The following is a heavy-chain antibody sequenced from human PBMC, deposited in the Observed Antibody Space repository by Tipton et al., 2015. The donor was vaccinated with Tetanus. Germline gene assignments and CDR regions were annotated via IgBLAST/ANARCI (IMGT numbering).Heavy chain of an antibody. CDR2: ISWNSGSI. CDR3: AKDNGGYSYGRYGMDV. V-gene: IGHV3-9*01. CDR1: GFTFDAYA. Sequence: SLRLSCADSGFTFDAYAMQWVRQAPGKGLEWVSGISWNSGSIGYADSVKGRFTISRDNAKNSLYLQMNSLRAEETAVYYCAKDNGGYSYGRYGMDVWGQGTTVTVSS. D-gene: IGHD5-18*01. J-gene: IGHJ6*02.